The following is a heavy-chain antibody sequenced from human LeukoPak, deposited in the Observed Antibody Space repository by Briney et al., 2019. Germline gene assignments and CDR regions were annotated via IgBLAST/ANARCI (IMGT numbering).Heavy chain of an antibody. CDR2: IIAIFGTP. V-gene: IGHV1-69*06. J-gene: IGHJ5*02. D-gene: IGHD3-10*01. Sequence: SVTVSCKTSGGTFSNYGISWVRQAPGQGLEWMGGIIAIFGTPVYAQKFQGRVTITADKSTTTAYMELSSLRSEDTAVYYCASYASGYNWMKAWGQGTLVTVSS. CDR1: GGTFSNYG. CDR3: ASYASGYNWMKA.